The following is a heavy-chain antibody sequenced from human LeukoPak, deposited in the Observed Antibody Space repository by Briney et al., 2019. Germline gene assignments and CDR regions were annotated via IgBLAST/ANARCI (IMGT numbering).Heavy chain of an antibody. CDR2: LSGGSIYI. V-gene: IGHV3-21*06. J-gene: IGHJ4*02. CDR1: GFTFSSYS. D-gene: IGHD3-16*02. Sequence: GGSLRLSCVGSGFTFSSYSMNWVRQAPGKGLEWVSSLSGGSIYIYYADSVKGRFTISRDNAKNSLYLQMNSLRAEDTAVYYCARDSLGLDSWGQGTLVTVSS. CDR3: ARDSLGLDS.